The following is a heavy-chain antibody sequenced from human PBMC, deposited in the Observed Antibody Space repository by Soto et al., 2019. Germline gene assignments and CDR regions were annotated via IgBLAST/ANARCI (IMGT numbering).Heavy chain of an antibody. CDR3: ARDSSPDYYYGMDV. D-gene: IGHD6-13*01. J-gene: IGHJ6*02. Sequence: QVQLVQSGAEVKKPGASVKVSCKASGYTFTGYYMHWVRQAPGQGLEWMGWINPNSGGTNYAQKVQGWVTMTRDTSISTAYMELSRLRSDDTAVYYCARDSSPDYYYGMDVWGQGTTVTVSS. V-gene: IGHV1-2*04. CDR1: GYTFTGYY. CDR2: INPNSGGT.